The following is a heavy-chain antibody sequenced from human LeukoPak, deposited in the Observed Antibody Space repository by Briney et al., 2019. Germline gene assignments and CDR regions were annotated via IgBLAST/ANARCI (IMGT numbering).Heavy chain of an antibody. CDR2: ISYDGSDE. J-gene: IGHJ4*02. Sequence: GRSLRLSCAASGFSFSNYGMHWVRQAPGKGLESVAVISYDGSDEYYADSVKGRFTISRDNSKNTLYLQMNSLRVEDTAVYYCARESGPLDYWGQGALVTVS. CDR1: GFSFSNYG. D-gene: IGHD3-3*01. V-gene: IGHV3-30*03. CDR3: ARESGPLDY.